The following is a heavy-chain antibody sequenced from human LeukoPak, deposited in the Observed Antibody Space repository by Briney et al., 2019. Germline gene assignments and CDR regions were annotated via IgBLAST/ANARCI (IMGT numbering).Heavy chain of an antibody. D-gene: IGHD4-17*01. Sequence: PETLSLTCTVSGGSISSYYWSWIRQPPGKGLEWIGYIYYSGSTNYNPSLKSRVTISVDTSKNQFSLKLSSVTAADTAVYYCARQIRDAFDIWGQGTMVTVSS. CDR3: ARQIRDAFDI. CDR1: GGSISSYY. J-gene: IGHJ3*02. V-gene: IGHV4-59*08. CDR2: IYYSGST.